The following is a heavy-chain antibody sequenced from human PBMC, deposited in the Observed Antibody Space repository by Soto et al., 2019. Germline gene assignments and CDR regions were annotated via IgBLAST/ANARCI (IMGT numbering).Heavy chain of an antibody. J-gene: IGHJ6*02. Sequence: QVQLQESGPGLVAPSQTLSLTCTVSGGSINSDDSYWSWIRQPPGKGLEWIGYIYYRGSIFYNPSLESRVTISVDTSKNPFSLKLSSVTAADTAVYYCARDDCGGTRCSYYYGMDVWGQGTTVTVSS. CDR1: GGSINSDDSY. CDR2: IYYRGSI. D-gene: IGHD2-21*01. CDR3: ARDDCGGTRCSYYYGMDV. V-gene: IGHV4-30-4*01.